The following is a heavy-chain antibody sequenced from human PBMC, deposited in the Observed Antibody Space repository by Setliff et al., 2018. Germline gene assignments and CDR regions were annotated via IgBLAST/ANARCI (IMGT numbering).Heavy chain of an antibody. D-gene: IGHD3-22*01. CDR1: GFTFYNSA. Sequence: GGSLRLSCAASGFTFYNSAMSWVRQAPGKGLEWISLIGHDYITYYADSVKGRFTVSRDNSKNSLYVQMNTLGPEDTAVYYCMNWDGSLDSIGYYLGPFDHWGQGTLVTVSS. V-gene: IGHV3-23*01. CDR2: IGHDYIT. J-gene: IGHJ4*02. CDR3: MNWDGSLDSIGYYLGPFDH.